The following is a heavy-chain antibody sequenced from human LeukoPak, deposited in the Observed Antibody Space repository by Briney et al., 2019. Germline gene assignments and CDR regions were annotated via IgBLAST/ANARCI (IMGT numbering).Heavy chain of an antibody. CDR2: IWYDGYNK. CDR3: AKDLSGISSTGRTLDY. CDR1: GFTFSDYG. Sequence: GGSLRLSCTASGFTFSDYGMHWVRQAPGKGLEWVSIIWYDGYNKYYADSVRGRFTISRDNSKNTLYLQMNSLRAEDTAVYYCAKDLSGISSTGRTLDYWGQGTLVTVSS. J-gene: IGHJ4*02. V-gene: IGHV3-33*06. D-gene: IGHD1-1*01.